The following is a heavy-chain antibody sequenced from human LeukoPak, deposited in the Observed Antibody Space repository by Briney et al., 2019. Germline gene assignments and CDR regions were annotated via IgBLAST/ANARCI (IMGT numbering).Heavy chain of an antibody. CDR2: ISYDGSNK. V-gene: IGHV3-30-3*01. J-gene: IGHJ4*02. CDR3: ARVGGALLWFGELWD. D-gene: IGHD3-10*01. CDR1: GFLFSSYA. Sequence: GGSLRLSCAASGFLFSSYAIHCVRQAPGKGLEWVAVISYDGSNKNYADSVKGRFTVSRDNSKNMLYLQMNSLRAEDTAVYYCARVGGALLWFGELWDWGQGTLVTVSS.